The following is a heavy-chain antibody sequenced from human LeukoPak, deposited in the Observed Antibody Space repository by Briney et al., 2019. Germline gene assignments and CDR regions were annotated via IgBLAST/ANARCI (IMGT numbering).Heavy chain of an antibody. CDR1: GYSISSGYY. J-gene: IGHJ3*02. D-gene: IGHD4-17*01. Sequence: PSETLSLTCTVSGYSISSGYYWGWIRQPPGKGLEWIGSIYHSGSTYYNPSLKSRVTISVDTSKNQFSLKLSSVTAADTAVYYCASHGDVDAFDIWGQGTVVTVSS. CDR3: ASHGDVDAFDI. V-gene: IGHV4-38-2*02. CDR2: IYHSGST.